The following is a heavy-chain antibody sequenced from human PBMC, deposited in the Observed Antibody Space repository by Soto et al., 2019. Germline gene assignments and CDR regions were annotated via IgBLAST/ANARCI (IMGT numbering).Heavy chain of an antibody. V-gene: IGHV4-39*01. CDR1: SASISSSSYT. CDR3: ARLHGYCISSSCHGHYAMDV. CDR2: IYYSGTT. J-gene: IGHJ6*02. D-gene: IGHD2-2*01. Sequence: TSETLSLTCTVSSASISSSSYTWGWIRQPPGKGLKWIGSIYYSGTTYYNPSLNSRVTVSVDTSKNQFSLKVTSVTAADTAVYYCARLHGYCISSSCHGHYAMDVWGQGTTVTVSS.